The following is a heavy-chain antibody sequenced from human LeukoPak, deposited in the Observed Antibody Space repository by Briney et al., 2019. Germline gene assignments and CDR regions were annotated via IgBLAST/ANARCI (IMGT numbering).Heavy chain of an antibody. CDR3: ASPSTPPHARSSWYYMDV. CDR1: GGSISSYY. CDR2: IYTSGST. D-gene: IGHD6-13*01. V-gene: IGHV4-4*09. J-gene: IGHJ6*03. Sequence: PSETLSLTCTVSGGSISSYYWSWIRQPPGKGLEWIGYIYTSGSTNYNPSLKSRVTISVDTSKNQFSLKLSSVTAADTAVYYCASPSTPPHARSSWYYMDVWGKGTTVTVSS.